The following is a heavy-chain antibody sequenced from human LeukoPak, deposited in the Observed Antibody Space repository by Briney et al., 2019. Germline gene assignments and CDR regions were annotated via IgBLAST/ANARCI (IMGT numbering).Heavy chain of an antibody. CDR2: IYYSRNT. Sequence: SETLSLTCTVSGVSISSSNSYWGWIRQPPGKGLEWIGSIYYSRNTYYNASLKSQVSISIDTSKNQFSLKLTSVTAADTAVYYCARVGWFGELLGYFDYWGQGTLVTVSS. V-gene: IGHV4-39*01. J-gene: IGHJ4*02. CDR1: GVSISSSNSY. CDR3: ARVGWFGELLGYFDY. D-gene: IGHD3-10*01.